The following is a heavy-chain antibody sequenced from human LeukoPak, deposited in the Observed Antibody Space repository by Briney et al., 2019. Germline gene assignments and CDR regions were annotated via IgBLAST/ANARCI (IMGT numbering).Heavy chain of an antibody. J-gene: IGHJ3*02. CDR1: GFTFDDYA. D-gene: IGHD6-13*01. V-gene: IGHV3-9*03. Sequence: GGSLRLSCAASGFTFDDYAMHWVRQAPGKGLEWVSGISWNSGSIGYADSVKGRFTISRDNAKNSLYLQMNSLRAEDMALYYCAKSVSEAAAEEIGAFDIWGQGTMVTVSS. CDR3: AKSVSEAAAEEIGAFDI. CDR2: ISWNSGSI.